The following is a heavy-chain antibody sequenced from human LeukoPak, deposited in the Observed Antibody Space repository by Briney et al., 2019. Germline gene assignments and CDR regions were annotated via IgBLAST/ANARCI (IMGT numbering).Heavy chain of an antibody. CDR2: INPNSGGT. CDR3: ARVLYASSNY. J-gene: IGHJ4*02. D-gene: IGHD5/OR15-5a*01. V-gene: IGHV1-2*02. Sequence: ASVKVSCKASGYTFTGYYMHWVRQAPGQGLEWMGWINPNSGGTNYAQKFQGRVTMTRDTSISTVYMELSRLRSDDTAVYYCARVLYASSNYWGQGTLVTVSS. CDR1: GYTFTGYY.